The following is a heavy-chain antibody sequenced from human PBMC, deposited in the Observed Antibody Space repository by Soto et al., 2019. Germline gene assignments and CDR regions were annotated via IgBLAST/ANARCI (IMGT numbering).Heavy chain of an antibody. Sequence: PSETLSLTCTVSGGSISTYYWTWIRQSPGKGPEWIGYIYYSGSTNYNPSLKSRVTISVDTSKNQFSLKLSSVTAADTAVYYCASGYYDILTGSEDNYYYYGMDVWGQGTTVTVSS. V-gene: IGHV4-59*08. CDR1: GGSISTYY. CDR2: IYYSGST. J-gene: IGHJ6*02. CDR3: ASGYYDILTGSEDNYYYYGMDV. D-gene: IGHD3-9*01.